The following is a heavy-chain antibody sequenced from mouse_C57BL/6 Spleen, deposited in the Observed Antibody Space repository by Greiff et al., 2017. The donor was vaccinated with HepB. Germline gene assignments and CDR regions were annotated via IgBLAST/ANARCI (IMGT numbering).Heavy chain of an antibody. CDR2: IYPGDGDT. D-gene: IGHD4-1*01. CDR1: GYAFSSSW. Sequence: VQLQQSGPELVKPGASVKISCKASGYAFSSSWMNWVKQRPGKGLEWIGRIYPGDGDTNYNGKFKGKATLTADKSSSTAYMQLSSLTSEDSAVYVCARRWDGAYWGQGTLVTVSA. CDR3: ARRWDGAY. J-gene: IGHJ3*01. V-gene: IGHV1-82*01.